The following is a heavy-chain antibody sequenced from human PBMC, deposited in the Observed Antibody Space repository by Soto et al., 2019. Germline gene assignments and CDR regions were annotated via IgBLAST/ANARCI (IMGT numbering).Heavy chain of an antibody. CDR3: ARDLSYFDWTTPDV. V-gene: IGHV3-30-3*01. CDR2: ISYDGSNK. J-gene: IGHJ6*02. CDR1: GFTFSRYP. D-gene: IGHD3-9*01. Sequence: QVQLVESGGGVVQPGRSLRLSCTASGFTFSRYPMHWVRQAPGKGLEWVAVISYDGSNKYYADSVKGRFTISRDNSKNTLYLQMNSLRTEDTAVDYCARDLSYFDWTTPDVWGQGTTVTVSS.